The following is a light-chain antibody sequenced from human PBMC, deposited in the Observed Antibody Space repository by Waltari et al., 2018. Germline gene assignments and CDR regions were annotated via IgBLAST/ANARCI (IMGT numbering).Light chain of an antibody. CDR1: TSDIGGYNY. J-gene: IGLJ2*01. V-gene: IGLV2-14*03. Sequence: QSALTQPASVSGSPGQSITISCTGTTSDIGGYNYVSWYLQHPGRAPKLMIYDVTDRPSGISIRFSGSKSGNTASLTISGLRAEDEAYYYYTSYTTTSTLVLFGGGTKLTVL. CDR3: TSYTTTSTLVL. CDR2: DVT.